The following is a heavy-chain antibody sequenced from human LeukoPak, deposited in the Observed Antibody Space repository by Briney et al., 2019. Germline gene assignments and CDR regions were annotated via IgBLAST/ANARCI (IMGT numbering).Heavy chain of an antibody. D-gene: IGHD6-19*01. CDR1: GFTFSSYG. Sequence: GRSLRLSCVGSGFTFSSYGMHWVRQAPGKGLEWVAVVSNDGTDKNHADSVKGRFIISRDNSKNTLYLQTNNLRGEDTAVYYCAKAAGTWLAHFDYWGQGILVIVSS. CDR3: AKAAGTWLAHFDY. J-gene: IGHJ4*02. CDR2: VSNDGTDK. V-gene: IGHV3-30*18.